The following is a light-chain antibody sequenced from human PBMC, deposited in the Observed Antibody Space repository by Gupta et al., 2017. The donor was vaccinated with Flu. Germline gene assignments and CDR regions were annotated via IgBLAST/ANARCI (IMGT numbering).Light chain of an antibody. CDR1: QSLGTY. CDR3: QQTRRPPCT. J-gene: IGKJ4*01. V-gene: IGKV1-39*01. Sequence: DIQMTQYPTSLSASVGDRVTISCRASQSLGTYFNWYQQKPGKAPKLLIYDASRLQSGVPSRFSGSGSGTDFTLTISSLQPEDFATYDCQQTRRPPCTFAGGTRVEIK. CDR2: DAS.